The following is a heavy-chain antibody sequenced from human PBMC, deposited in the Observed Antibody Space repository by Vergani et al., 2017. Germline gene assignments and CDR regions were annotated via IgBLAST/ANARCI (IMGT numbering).Heavy chain of an antibody. D-gene: IGHD3-10*01. J-gene: IGHJ6*03. CDR2: IWSNGVNK. CDR1: GFTFTDYG. V-gene: IGHV3-33*06. Sequence: QAQLVESGGGVVQPGSSLRLSCAASGFTFTDYGMHWVRQAPGKGLEWVAVIWSNGVNKYYADSVRGRFTFSRDNSKNTLFLQMNSLRAEDTAVYYCAKELSENYMDVWGKGTTVTVSS. CDR3: AKELSENYMDV.